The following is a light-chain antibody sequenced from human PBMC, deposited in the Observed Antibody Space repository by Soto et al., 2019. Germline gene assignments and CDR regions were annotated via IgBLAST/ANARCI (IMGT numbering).Light chain of an antibody. V-gene: IGKV1-9*01. CDR3: QQLNSYLPFT. J-gene: IGKJ3*01. CDR1: QGISSY. Sequence: DIQLTQSPSFLSASVGDRVTITCRASQGISSYLAWYQQKPGKAPKLLIYAASTLQSGVASMCSGSGYGTEFTLTISSLQPEDFATYYCQQLNSYLPFTFGPGTKVDIK. CDR2: AAS.